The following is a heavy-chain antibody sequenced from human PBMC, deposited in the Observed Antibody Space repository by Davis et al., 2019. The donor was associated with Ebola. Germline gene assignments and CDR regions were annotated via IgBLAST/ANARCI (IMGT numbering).Heavy chain of an antibody. J-gene: IGHJ5*02. CDR1: GFTFSSYW. Sequence: GESLKISCAASGFTFSSYWMSWVRQAPGKGLEWVANIKQDGSEKYYVDSVKGRFTISRDNSKNTLYLQMNSLRAEDTAVYYCARAPGSGMATIKTMDNWFDPWGQGTLVTVSS. D-gene: IGHD5-24*01. V-gene: IGHV3-7*03. CDR2: IKQDGSEK. CDR3: ARAPGSGMATIKTMDNWFDP.